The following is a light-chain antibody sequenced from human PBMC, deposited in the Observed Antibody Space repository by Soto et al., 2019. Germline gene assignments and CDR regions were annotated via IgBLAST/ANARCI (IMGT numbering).Light chain of an antibody. CDR2: AAS. V-gene: IGKV1-39*01. J-gene: IGKJ1*01. Sequence: QLTQSPSSLSASVGDRVTITCRASQGIRNDLGWYQQKPGKVPKLLIYAASSLQSGVPSRFSGSGSGTDFTLTISSLQPEDFATYYCQESYSTPRWTFGQGTKVDIK. CDR1: QGIRND. CDR3: QESYSTPRWT.